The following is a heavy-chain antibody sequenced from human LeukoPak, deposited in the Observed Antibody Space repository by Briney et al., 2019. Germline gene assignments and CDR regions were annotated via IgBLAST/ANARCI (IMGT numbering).Heavy chain of an antibody. CDR2: INPSGGST. D-gene: IGHD5-24*01. CDR3: ARDHVEMATRGYFWYYYYMDV. J-gene: IGHJ6*03. Sequence: ASVKVSCKASGYTFTSYGISWVRQAPGQGLEWMGIINPSGGSTSYAQKFQGRVTMTRDMSTSTVYMELSSLRSEDTAVYYCARDHVEMATRGYFWYYYYMDVWGKGTTVTVSS. V-gene: IGHV1-46*01. CDR1: GYTFTSYG.